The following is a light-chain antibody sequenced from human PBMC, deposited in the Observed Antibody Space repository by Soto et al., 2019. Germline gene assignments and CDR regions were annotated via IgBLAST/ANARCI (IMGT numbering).Light chain of an antibody. CDR3: QHYNSYSEA. Sequence: IQVTQSPSFLSASVGDRVTITCRASQSINNYLNWYQQKPGKAPKLLIYKASTLKSGVPSRFSGSGSGTEFTLTISSLQPDDFATYYCQHYNSYSEAFGQGTKVDIK. CDR1: QSINNY. V-gene: IGKV1-5*03. J-gene: IGKJ1*01. CDR2: KAS.